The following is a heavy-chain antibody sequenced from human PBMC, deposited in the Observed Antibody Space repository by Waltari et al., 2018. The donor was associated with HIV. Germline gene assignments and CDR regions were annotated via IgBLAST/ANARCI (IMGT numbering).Heavy chain of an antibody. CDR2: INPNSGGT. CDR1: GYTFTGYY. Sequence: QVQLVQSGTEVKKPGASVKVSCKASGYTFTGYYMPWVRQAPGQGLEWMGWINPNSGGTKYAQKFQGRVTVTRDTSISTAYMELSRLRSDDTAVYYCTRDAASSGYRYFDLWGRGTLVTVSS. CDR3: TRDAASSGYRYFDL. D-gene: IGHD3-10*01. J-gene: IGHJ2*01. V-gene: IGHV1-2*02.